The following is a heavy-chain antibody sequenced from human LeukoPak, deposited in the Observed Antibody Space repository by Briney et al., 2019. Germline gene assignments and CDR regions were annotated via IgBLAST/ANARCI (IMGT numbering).Heavy chain of an antibody. J-gene: IGHJ4*02. CDR3: GGEGYDFWSNYPDY. V-gene: IGHV3-7*01. CDR2: IKQDASEK. Sequence: QTGGSLRLSCAASGFTFSSYWMSWVRQAPGKGLEWVANIKQDASEKYYVDSVKGRFTISRDNAKNSLYLEMNSLRVEDTAVYYCGGEGYDFWSNYPDYRGQGTLVTVSS. D-gene: IGHD3-3*01. CDR1: GFTFSSYW.